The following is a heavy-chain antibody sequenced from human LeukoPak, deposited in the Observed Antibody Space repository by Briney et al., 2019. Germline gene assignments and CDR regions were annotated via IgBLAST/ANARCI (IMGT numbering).Heavy chain of an antibody. CDR1: GFTFSHYS. V-gene: IGHV3-30-3*01. CDR3: ARFRSVNSSSWYEFDY. CDR2: ISYDGSNK. J-gene: IGHJ4*02. Sequence: GGSLRLSCGVSGFTFSHYSMNWVRQAPGKGLDWVAIISYDGSNKYYADSVKGRFTISRDNSKNTLYLQMNSLRAEDTAVYYCARFRSVNSSSWYEFDYWGQGTLVTVSS. D-gene: IGHD6-13*01.